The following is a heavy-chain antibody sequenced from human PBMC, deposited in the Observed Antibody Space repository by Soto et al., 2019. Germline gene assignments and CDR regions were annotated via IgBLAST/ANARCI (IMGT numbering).Heavy chain of an antibody. CDR1: GFNFSNYA. CDR2: ISGSGAYT. D-gene: IGHD1-26*01. V-gene: IGHV3-23*01. CDR3: AKDGGHSGRFYISFDY. J-gene: IGHJ4*02. Sequence: PGGSLRLSCAASGFNFSNYAMTWVRQAPGKGQERVSGISGSGAYTYYADSVKGRFTITRDNSKNTQYLQKNSPRAEDKAVYYCAKDGGHSGRFYISFDYWGQGT.